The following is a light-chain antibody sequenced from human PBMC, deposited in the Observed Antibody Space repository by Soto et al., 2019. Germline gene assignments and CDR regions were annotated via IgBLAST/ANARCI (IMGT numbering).Light chain of an antibody. V-gene: IGKV1-16*01. CDR1: QGINNF. CDR2: GAS. Sequence: DVQMAQSPSSLSASVGDRVTLTCRASQGINNFVVWFQQKPGKAPKSLIYGASTLQSGVTSRFSGSESGTEFNLPMSSLQPEDSATYYCQQYGSYPFTFGQGTKLEIK. J-gene: IGKJ2*01. CDR3: QQYGSYPFT.